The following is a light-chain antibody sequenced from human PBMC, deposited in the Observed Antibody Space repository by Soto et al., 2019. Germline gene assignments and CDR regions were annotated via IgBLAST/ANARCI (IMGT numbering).Light chain of an antibody. J-gene: IGKJ1*01. CDR1: QSLLHSNGNIY. V-gene: IGKV2-28*01. CDR3: MQAIQAPRT. CDR2: LGS. Sequence: DIVLTQSPLSLPVTPGEPASISCRSSQSLLHSNGNIYLDWYLQKPGQSPQLLIYLGSIRASGVHGRFSGRGSRTDFTLKITRVEAEDVGVYYCMQAIQAPRTFCLGTKLEIK.